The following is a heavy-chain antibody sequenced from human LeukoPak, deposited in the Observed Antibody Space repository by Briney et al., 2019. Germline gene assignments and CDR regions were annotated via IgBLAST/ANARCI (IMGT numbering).Heavy chain of an antibody. CDR2: INWNGGST. D-gene: IGHD4-11*01. CDR1: GSTFDDYG. Sequence: GGSLRLSCAASGSTFDDYGMSWVRQAPGKGLEWVSGINWNGGSTGYADSVKGRFTISRDNAKNSLYLQMNSLRAEDTALYYCAKDRNVLPDYILDYWGQGTLVTVSS. J-gene: IGHJ4*02. CDR3: AKDRNVLPDYILDY. V-gene: IGHV3-20*04.